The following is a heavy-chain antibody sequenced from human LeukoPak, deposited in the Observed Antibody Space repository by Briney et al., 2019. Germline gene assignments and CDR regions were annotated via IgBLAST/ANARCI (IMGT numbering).Heavy chain of an antibody. Sequence: SETLSLTCTVSGGSISGYYWSWIRQPPGKGLEWIGYIYYSGSTNYNPSLKSRVTISVDTSKNQFSLKLSSVTAADTAVYYCASGDYDYFDLWGQGTLVTVSS. D-gene: IGHD4-17*01. CDR3: ASGDYDYFDL. CDR1: GGSISGYY. V-gene: IGHV4-59*01. CDR2: IYYSGST. J-gene: IGHJ4*02.